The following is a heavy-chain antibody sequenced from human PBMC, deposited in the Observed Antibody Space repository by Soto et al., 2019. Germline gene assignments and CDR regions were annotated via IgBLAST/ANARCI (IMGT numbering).Heavy chain of an antibody. V-gene: IGHV1-46*01. D-gene: IGHD6-19*01. CDR2: INPNGGST. CDR3: ALPKNTLGWYNF. Sequence: QVQVVQSGAEVKKPGASVKVSCKTSGYTFTNYHVHWVRQAPGQGLEWMGAINPNGGSTTYAQHLQCRVTMTSDSSTSTVYMEMGSLRSDDSAVYYGALPKNTLGWYNFWGQGTLVTVS. CDR1: GYTFTNYH. J-gene: IGHJ4*02.